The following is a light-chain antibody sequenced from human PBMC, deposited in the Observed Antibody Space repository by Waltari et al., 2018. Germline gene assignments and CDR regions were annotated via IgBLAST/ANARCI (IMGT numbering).Light chain of an antibody. CDR2: GTS. Sequence: ELVLTQSPGTLSMSPAERPPLFCRASESVSSSYLNWYQHKPGQAPRLLIYGTSIRAAGIPDRFTGGGSGTDYALISSRLEPEDSAVYYCQQFGDSPLFTFGPGTKGEIK. V-gene: IGKV3-20*01. CDR3: QQFGDSPLFT. J-gene: IGKJ3*01. CDR1: ESVSSSY.